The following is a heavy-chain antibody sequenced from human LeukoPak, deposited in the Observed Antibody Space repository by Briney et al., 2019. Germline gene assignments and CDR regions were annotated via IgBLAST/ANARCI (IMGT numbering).Heavy chain of an antibody. D-gene: IGHD1-14*01. CDR3: ARGGKVFGI. J-gene: IGHJ3*02. CDR1: GFTFSDYY. Sequence: TTGGSLILSCAASGFTFSDYYMNWIRQAPGKGLEWVSYISGSSSYTNYADSVKGRFTISRDNAKNSLYLQMNSLRVEDTAVYYCARGGKVFGIWGQGTMVTVSS. CDR2: ISGSSSYT. V-gene: IGHV3-11*06.